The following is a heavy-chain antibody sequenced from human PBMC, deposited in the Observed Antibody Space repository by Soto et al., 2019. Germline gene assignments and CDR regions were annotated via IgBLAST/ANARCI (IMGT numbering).Heavy chain of an antibody. CDR2: INAGNGNT. V-gene: IGHV1-3*01. CDR1: GYTFTSYA. CDR3: ARDLGGYDSLSGYSSFENWFDP. Sequence: ASVKVSCKASGYTFTSYAMHWVRQAPGRRLEWMGWINAGNGNTKYSQKFQGRVTITRDTSASTAYMELSSLRSEDTAVYYCARDLGGYDSLSGYSSFENWFDPWGQGTLVTVSS. J-gene: IGHJ5*02. D-gene: IGHD3-9*01.